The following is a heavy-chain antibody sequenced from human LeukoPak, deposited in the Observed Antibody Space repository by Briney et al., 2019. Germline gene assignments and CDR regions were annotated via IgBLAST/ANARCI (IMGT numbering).Heavy chain of an antibody. V-gene: IGHV4-61*09. CDR1: GGSISSGSYY. D-gene: IGHD3-3*01. Sequence: SETLSLTCTVSGGSISSGSYYWSWIRQPAGTGLEWIGHIYTSGSTNYNPSLKSRVTISVDTSKNQFSLKLSSVTAADTAVYYCATYVHDFWSGYPFDYWGQGTLVTVSS. CDR3: ATYVHDFWSGYPFDY. CDR2: IYTSGST. J-gene: IGHJ4*02.